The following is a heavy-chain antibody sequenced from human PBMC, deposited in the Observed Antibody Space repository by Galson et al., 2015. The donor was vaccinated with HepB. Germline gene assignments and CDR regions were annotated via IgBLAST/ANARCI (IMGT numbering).Heavy chain of an antibody. CDR3: ARRRGYSYGLDY. V-gene: IGHV4-34*01. D-gene: IGHD5-18*01. J-gene: IGHJ4*02. CDR1: GGSFSGYY. CDR2: INHSGST. Sequence: ETLSLTCAVYGGSFSGYYWSWIRQPPGKGLEWIGEINHSGSTNYNPSLKSRVTISVDTSKNQFSLKLSSVTAADTAVYYCARRRGYSYGLDYWGQGTLVTVSS.